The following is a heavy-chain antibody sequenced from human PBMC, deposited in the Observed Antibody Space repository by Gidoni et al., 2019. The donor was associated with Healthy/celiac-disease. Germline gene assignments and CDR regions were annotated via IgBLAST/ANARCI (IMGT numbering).Heavy chain of an antibody. CDR2: IYYRWST. J-gene: IGHJ4*02. D-gene: IGHD3-22*01. CDR3: ARELKAGYYPSDCDY. CDR1: GGSLSSRSYY. V-gene: IGHV4-39*07. Sequence: QLQLRESGPGLVKPAATLSLTCTVAGGSLSSRSYYWGWIRQPPGKGLEWIVSIYYRWSTYYNQSIMSRVTISVDTSKNQFSLKLSSVTAAETDVYYCARELKAGYYPSDCDYWGQGTLVTVSS.